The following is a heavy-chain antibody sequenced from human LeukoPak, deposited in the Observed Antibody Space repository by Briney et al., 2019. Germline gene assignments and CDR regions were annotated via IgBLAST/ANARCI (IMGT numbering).Heavy chain of an antibody. V-gene: IGHV4-34*01. Sequence: SETLSLTCAVYGGSFSGYYWSWIRQPPGKGLEWIGEINHSGSTNYNPSLKSRVTISVDTSKNQFSLKLSSVAAADTAVYYCARPHYDYYYYYMDVWGKGTTVTISS. CDR2: INHSGST. D-gene: IGHD3-10*01. CDR3: ARPHYDYYYYYMDV. CDR1: GGSFSGYY. J-gene: IGHJ6*03.